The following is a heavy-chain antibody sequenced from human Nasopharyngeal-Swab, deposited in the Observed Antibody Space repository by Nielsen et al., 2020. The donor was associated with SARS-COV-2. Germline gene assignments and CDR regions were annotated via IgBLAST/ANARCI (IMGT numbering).Heavy chain of an antibody. D-gene: IGHD6-13*01. Sequence: SETLSLACTVAAGSIIIISYYWGWIRQPPGKGLEWIGSIYYSGSTYYNPSLKSRVTISVDTSKNKFSLKLSSVTAADTAVYYCVGSSWYGDYYYYYGMDVWGKGTTVTVSS. J-gene: IGHJ6*04. V-gene: IGHV4-39*07. CDR2: IYYSGST. CDR1: AGSIIIISYY. CDR3: VGSSWYGDYYYYYGMDV.